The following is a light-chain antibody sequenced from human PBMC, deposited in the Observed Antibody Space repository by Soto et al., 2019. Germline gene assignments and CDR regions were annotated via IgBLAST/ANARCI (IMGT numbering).Light chain of an antibody. J-gene: IGLJ3*02. Sequence: QSALTQPASVSGSPGQSITISCTGTSSDIGGYDYVSWYQQHPGTAPQLMIYEVSNRPSGVSNRFSGSKSGNTASLTISGLQAEDEAIYYCNSYASSRTPVFGGGTKLTV. V-gene: IGLV2-14*01. CDR2: EVS. CDR3: NSYASSRTPV. CDR1: SSDIGGYDY.